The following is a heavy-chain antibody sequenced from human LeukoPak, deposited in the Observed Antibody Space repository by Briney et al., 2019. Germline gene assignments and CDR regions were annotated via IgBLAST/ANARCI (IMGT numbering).Heavy chain of an antibody. CDR1: GYTFTGYY. CDR2: INPNSGGT. D-gene: IGHD3-3*01. V-gene: IGHV1-2*04. J-gene: IGHJ3*02. Sequence: ASVKVSCKASGYTFTGYYMHWVRQAPGQGLEWMGWINPNSGGTNYAQKFQGWVTMTRDTSISTAYMELSRLRSDDTAVYYCANRGNTISTGGEDAFDIWGQGTMVTVSS. CDR3: ANRGNTISTGGEDAFDI.